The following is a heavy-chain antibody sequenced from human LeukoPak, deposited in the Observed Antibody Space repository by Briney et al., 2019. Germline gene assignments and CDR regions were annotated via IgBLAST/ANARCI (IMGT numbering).Heavy chain of an antibody. J-gene: IGHJ4*02. Sequence: GGSLRLSCAASGFTFSSYWMSWVRQAPGKGLEWVANIKQDGSEKYYVDSVKGRFTISRDNAKNSLYLQMDSLRAEDTAVYYCARDLKVAVAVFDYWGQGTLVTVSS. CDR2: IKQDGSEK. V-gene: IGHV3-7*01. CDR3: ARDLKVAVAVFDY. CDR1: GFTFSSYW. D-gene: IGHD6-19*01.